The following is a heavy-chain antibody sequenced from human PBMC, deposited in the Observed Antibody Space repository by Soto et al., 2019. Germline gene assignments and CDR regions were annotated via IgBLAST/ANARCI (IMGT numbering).Heavy chain of an antibody. CDR1: GYTFINYY. V-gene: IGHV1-2*02. CDR2: ISPKSCGT. D-gene: IGHD3-9*01. J-gene: IGHJ4*02. Sequence: ASVKVSCKASGYTFINYYMHWVRQAPGQGFEWMGRISPKSCGTNYAKKFQGRVSMTWDTSIKTAYMELSSLMSEDTAVYYCARPPGYISDWYYFDLWGQGTQVTVSS. CDR3: ARPPGYISDWYYFDL.